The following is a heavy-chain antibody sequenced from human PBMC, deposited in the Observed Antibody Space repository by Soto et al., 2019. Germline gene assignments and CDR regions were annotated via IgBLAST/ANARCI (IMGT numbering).Heavy chain of an antibody. Sequence: ASVKVSCKASGYTFTGYYMHWVRQAPGQGLEWMGWINPNSGGTNYAQKFQGRVTMTRDTSISTAYMELSRLRSDDTAVYYSARGYCSSTCCYTPYCYYYYCMDVWGQGTTVTVSS. CDR1: GYTFTGYY. V-gene: IGHV1-2*02. CDR2: INPNSGGT. CDR3: ARGYCSSTCCYTPYCYYYYCMDV. D-gene: IGHD2-2*02. J-gene: IGHJ6*02.